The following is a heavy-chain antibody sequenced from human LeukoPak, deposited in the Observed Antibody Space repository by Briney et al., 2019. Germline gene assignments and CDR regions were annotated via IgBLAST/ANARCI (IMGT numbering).Heavy chain of an antibody. Sequence: PGGSLRLSCAASGFNLSTYWMHWIRQVPGKGLVWVSRITPPEDNTNDADSVRGRFTVSRDNARNTLYLQMNSLRDEDTAMYYCARDTTYGAAGIWGQGTVVTVTS. V-gene: IGHV3-74*01. J-gene: IGHJ3*02. CDR2: ITPPEDNT. CDR3: ARDTTYGAAGI. CDR1: GFNLSTYW. D-gene: IGHD4-17*01.